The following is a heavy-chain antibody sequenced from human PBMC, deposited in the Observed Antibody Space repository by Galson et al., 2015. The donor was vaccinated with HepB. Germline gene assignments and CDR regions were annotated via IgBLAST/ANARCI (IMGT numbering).Heavy chain of an antibody. Sequence: LSLTCTVSSGSISSSNSYWGWVRQPPRKGLEWIGNIYYSGITYYNPSLKSRVTLSIDTSKSQFSLKLNSVTAADTAVYYCARLRWGRLRELSHYYFDSWGQGTLVTVSS. J-gene: IGHJ4*02. CDR2: IYYSGIT. CDR3: ARLRWGRLRELSHYYFDS. V-gene: IGHV4-39*01. D-gene: IGHD3-16*01. CDR1: SGSISSSNSY.